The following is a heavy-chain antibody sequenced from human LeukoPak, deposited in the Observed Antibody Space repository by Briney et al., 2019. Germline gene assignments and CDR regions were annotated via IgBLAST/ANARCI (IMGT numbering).Heavy chain of an antibody. V-gene: IGHV4-59*01. CDR2: IYYSGTT. CDR3: ARGLECSGGSCYKAWFDP. D-gene: IGHD2-15*01. Sequence: PSETLSLTCTVSGGSISSYNWSRIRQPPGKGLEWIGDIYYSGTTNYNPSLKSRVTISVDTSKNQFSLKLSSVTAADTAVYYCARGLECSGGSCYKAWFDPWGLGTLVIVSS. J-gene: IGHJ5*02. CDR1: GGSISSYN.